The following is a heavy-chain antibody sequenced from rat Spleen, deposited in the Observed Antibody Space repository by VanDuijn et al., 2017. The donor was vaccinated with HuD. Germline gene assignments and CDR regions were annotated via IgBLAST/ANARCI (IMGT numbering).Heavy chain of an antibody. CDR2: IQSGGST. CDR3: TRGGDY. Sequence: QVQVKESGPGLVQPSQTLSLTCTVSGFSLTSNGVSWVRQPPGKGLEWMGRIQSGGSTDYNSALKSRLSISRDTSKSQVFLKMNSLQTEDTAIFFCTRGGDYWGQGVMVTVSS. V-gene: IGHV2-1*01. J-gene: IGHJ2*01. D-gene: IGHD1-11*01. CDR1: GFSLTSNG.